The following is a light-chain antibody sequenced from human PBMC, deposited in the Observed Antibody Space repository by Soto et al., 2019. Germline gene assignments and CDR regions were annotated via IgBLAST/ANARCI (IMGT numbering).Light chain of an antibody. Sequence: IVLTQSPGTLSLSPGVRATLSCRASQSLNSGSLAWYQQTPGQAPRLRIYGVSTRATGIPDRLSGSGSGTDFTLNIRRLEPEELAVHNFRQYGSLLGTFGQGTKVESK. CDR2: GVS. V-gene: IGKV3-20*01. CDR1: QSLNSGS. CDR3: RQYGSLLGT. J-gene: IGKJ1*01.